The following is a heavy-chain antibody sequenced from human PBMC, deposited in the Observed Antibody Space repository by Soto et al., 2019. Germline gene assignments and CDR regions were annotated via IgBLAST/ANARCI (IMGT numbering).Heavy chain of an antibody. CDR2: ISAYNGNT. Sequence: ASVKVSCQASGYSFTSYGISWVRQAPGQGLEWMGWISAYNGNTNYAQKLQGRVTMTTDTSTSTAYMELRSLRSDDTAVYYCAISSSSRYDWFDPWGQGTLVTV. CDR3: AISSSSRYDWFDP. J-gene: IGHJ5*02. CDR1: GYSFTSYG. D-gene: IGHD6-13*01. V-gene: IGHV1-18*01.